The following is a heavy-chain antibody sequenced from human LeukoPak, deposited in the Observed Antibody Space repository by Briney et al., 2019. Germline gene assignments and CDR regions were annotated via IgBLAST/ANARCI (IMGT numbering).Heavy chain of an antibody. V-gene: IGHV1-18*01. J-gene: IGHJ4*02. CDR2: ISAYNGNT. Sequence: VASVKVSCKASGYTFTSYGISWVRQAPGQGLEWMGWISAYNGNTNYAQKLQGRVTMTTETSTSTAYMELRSLRSDDTAVYYCARAVIAAAGTVFDYWGQGTLVTVSS. CDR1: GYTFTSYG. CDR3: ARAVIAAAGTVFDY. D-gene: IGHD6-13*01.